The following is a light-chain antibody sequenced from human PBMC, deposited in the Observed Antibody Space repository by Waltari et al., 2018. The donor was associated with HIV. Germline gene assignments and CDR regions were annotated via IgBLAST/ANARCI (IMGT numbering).Light chain of an antibody. V-gene: IGLV2-14*01. CDR2: EVR. CDR3: SSYTSSSTLVV. Sequence: QSALTQPASVSGSPGQSITISCTGTSSDVGGYNYVSWYQQHPGKAPKLMIFEVRYRPSGVPNRFSGSKSGNTASLTISGLQAEDEADYYCSSYTSSSTLVVFGGGTKLTVL. CDR1: SSDVGGYNY. J-gene: IGLJ2*01.